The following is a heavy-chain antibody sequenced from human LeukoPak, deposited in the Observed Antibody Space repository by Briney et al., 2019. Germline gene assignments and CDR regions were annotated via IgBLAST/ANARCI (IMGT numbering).Heavy chain of an antibody. V-gene: IGHV4-39*01. Sequence: SETLSLTCTVSGGSISSSGYYWGWIRQPLGKGLEWIGSIYYSGSTYYNPSLKSRVTISVDTSKNQFSLKLSSVTAADTAVYYCARGVLLWFGDGYYFDYWGQGTLVTVSS. D-gene: IGHD3-10*01. J-gene: IGHJ4*02. CDR3: ARGVLLWFGDGYYFDY. CDR1: GGSISSSGYY. CDR2: IYYSGST.